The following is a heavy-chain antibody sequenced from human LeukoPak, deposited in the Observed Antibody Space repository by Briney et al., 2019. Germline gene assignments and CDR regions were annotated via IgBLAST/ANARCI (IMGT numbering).Heavy chain of an antibody. CDR2: IYHSGST. V-gene: IGHV4-30-2*01. D-gene: IGHD1-26*01. CDR3: ARYVRGSGRIYYFDY. Sequence: KTSQTLSLTCAVSGGSISSGGYSWSWIRQPPGKGLEWIGYIYHSGSTYYNPSLKSRVTISVDRSKNQFSLKLSSVTAADTAVYYCARYVRGSGRIYYFDYWGQGTLVTVSS. CDR1: GGSISSGGYS. J-gene: IGHJ4*02.